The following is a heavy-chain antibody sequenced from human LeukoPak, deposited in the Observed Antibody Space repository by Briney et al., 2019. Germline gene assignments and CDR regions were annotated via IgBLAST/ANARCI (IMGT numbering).Heavy chain of an antibody. D-gene: IGHD4-23*01. V-gene: IGHV3-9*01. CDR1: GFTFNDYA. CDR2: ISWNSDSI. J-gene: IGHJ1*01. Sequence: PGGSLRLSCAASGFTFNDYAMHWVRQAPGKGLEWVSGISWNSDSIAYADSVKGRFTISRDNAKNSLYLQMNSLRADDTAIYYCARESRSVVTRYFQHWGQGTLVTVSS. CDR3: ARESRSVVTRYFQH.